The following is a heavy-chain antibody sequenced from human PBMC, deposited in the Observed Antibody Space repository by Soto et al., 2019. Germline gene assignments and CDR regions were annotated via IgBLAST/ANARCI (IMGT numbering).Heavy chain of an antibody. Sequence: QVQLVQSGAEVKKPGSSVKVSCKASGGTFSSYAISWVRQAPGQGLEWMGVIIPIFGTPDYAQKFQGRVTITADESTSTAYMELSSLRSEDTAVYYCARQPTVTPYYYYGMDVWGQGTTVTVSS. J-gene: IGHJ6*02. V-gene: IGHV1-69*12. D-gene: IGHD4-4*01. CDR2: IIPIFGTP. CDR3: ARQPTVTPYYYYGMDV. CDR1: GGTFSSYA.